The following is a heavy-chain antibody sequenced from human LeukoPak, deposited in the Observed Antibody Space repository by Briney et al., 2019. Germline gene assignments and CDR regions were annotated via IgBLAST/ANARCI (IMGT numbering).Heavy chain of an antibody. D-gene: IGHD1-1*01. V-gene: IGHV4-39*07. CDR1: GGSINNNNYY. J-gene: IGHJ4*02. CDR2: IYYSGST. CDR3: ARLRYNWNDVIDY. Sequence: SETLSLTCNVSGGSINNNNYYWGWIRQPPGKGLEWIGSIYYSGSTYYNPSLKSRVTISVDTSKNQFSLKLSSVTAADTAVYYCARLRYNWNDVIDYWGQGTLVTVSS.